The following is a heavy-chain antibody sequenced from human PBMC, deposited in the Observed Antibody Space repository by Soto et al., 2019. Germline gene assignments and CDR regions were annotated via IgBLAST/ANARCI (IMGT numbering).Heavy chain of an antibody. CDR1: GGTFSSYA. Sequence: QVQLVQSGAEVKKPGSSVKVSCKASGGTFSSYAISWVRQAPGQGLEWMGGIIPIFGTANYAQKFQGRVKITADESTSTAYMELSSLRSEDTAVYYCARSPKDDYVWGSYRESYYFDYWGQGTLVTVSS. V-gene: IGHV1-69*12. D-gene: IGHD3-16*02. CDR3: ARSPKDDYVWGSYRESYYFDY. J-gene: IGHJ4*02. CDR2: IIPIFGTA.